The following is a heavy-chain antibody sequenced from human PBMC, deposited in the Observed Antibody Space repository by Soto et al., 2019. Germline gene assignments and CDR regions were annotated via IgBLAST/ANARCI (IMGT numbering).Heavy chain of an antibody. Sequence: XVFLRLSFAASRYAFSNYSMTWVRKNQGKGLEWVSGVSGTGDTTYYAASVKGRFTISRDNSKSTLYLQMNSLRAEDTALHYCAKSSSANSYSALDSWAQRTLVTVSS. CDR2: VSGTGDTT. J-gene: IGHJ5*01. D-gene: IGHD2-2*02. CDR3: AKSSSANSYSALDS. CDR1: RYAFSNYS. V-gene: IGHV3-23*01.